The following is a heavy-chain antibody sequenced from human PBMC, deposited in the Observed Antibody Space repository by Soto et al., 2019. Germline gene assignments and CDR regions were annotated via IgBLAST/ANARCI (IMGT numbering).Heavy chain of an antibody. CDR1: GYTFTSYY. CDR2: INPSGGST. V-gene: IGHV1-46*01. J-gene: IGHJ6*02. CDR3: ARRGIETGYYYYGMDV. Sequence: ASMKVSSKASGYTFTSYYMHWVRQAPGQGLEWMGIINPSGGSTSYAQKFQGRVTMTRDTSTSTVYMELSSLRSEDTAVYYCARRGIETGYYYYGMDVWGQGTTVTVSS.